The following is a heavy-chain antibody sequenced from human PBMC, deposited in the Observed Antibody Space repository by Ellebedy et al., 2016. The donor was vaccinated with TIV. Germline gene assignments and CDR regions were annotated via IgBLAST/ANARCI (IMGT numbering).Heavy chain of an antibody. CDR2: IYYSGST. CDR3: ARAPCGGSCNHFDY. J-gene: IGHJ4*02. CDR1: GGSISSYY. Sequence: SETLSLXXSVSGGSISSYYWSWIRQPPGKGLEWIGYIYYSGSTNYNPSLKSRVTISVDTSKNQFSLKLSSVTAADTAVYYCARAPCGGSCNHFDYWGQGTLVTVSS. V-gene: IGHV4-59*01. D-gene: IGHD2-15*01.